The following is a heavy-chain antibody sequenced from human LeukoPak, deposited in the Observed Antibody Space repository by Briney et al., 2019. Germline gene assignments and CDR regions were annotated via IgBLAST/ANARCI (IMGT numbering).Heavy chain of an antibody. V-gene: IGHV4-34*01. CDR1: GGSFSGYY. D-gene: IGHD3-10*01. J-gene: IGHJ6*03. CDR3: ARGFSGMSPLYPSGRSTYYYYYMDV. Sequence: PSETLSLTCAVYGGSFSGYYWSWIRQPPVKGLEWIGEINHSGSTNYNPSLKSRVTISVDTSKNQFSLKLSSVTAADTAVYYCARGFSGMSPLYPSGRSTYYYYYMDVWGKGTTVTVSS. CDR2: INHSGST.